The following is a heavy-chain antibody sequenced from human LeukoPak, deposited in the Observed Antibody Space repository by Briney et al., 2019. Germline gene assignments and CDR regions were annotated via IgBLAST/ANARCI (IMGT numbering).Heavy chain of an antibody. D-gene: IGHD3-3*01. Sequence: GGSLRLSCAASGFTFSSYAMSWVRQAPGKGLEWVSAISGSGGSTYHADSVKGRFTISRDNSKNTLYLQMNSLRAEDTAVYYCAKDLVPYDFWSGFDYWGQGTLVTVSS. CDR2: ISGSGGST. V-gene: IGHV3-23*01. J-gene: IGHJ4*02. CDR3: AKDLVPYDFWSGFDY. CDR1: GFTFSSYA.